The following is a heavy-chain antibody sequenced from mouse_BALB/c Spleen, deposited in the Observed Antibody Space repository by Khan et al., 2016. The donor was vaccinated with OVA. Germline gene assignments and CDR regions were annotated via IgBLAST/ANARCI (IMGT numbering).Heavy chain of an antibody. CDR2: INTHSGVP. D-gene: IGHD2-2*01. Sequence: QIQLVQSGPELKKPGETVRISCKASGYTFTTAGMQWVQKMPGKGLKWIGWINTHSGVPKYAEDFKGRFAFSLETSASTAYLQITNLKNEDTATYFWAGGDGYGWYFDGWGGGTTGTVSS. CDR1: GYTFTTAG. CDR3: AGGDGYGWYFDG. J-gene: IGHJ1*01. V-gene: IGHV9-4*02.